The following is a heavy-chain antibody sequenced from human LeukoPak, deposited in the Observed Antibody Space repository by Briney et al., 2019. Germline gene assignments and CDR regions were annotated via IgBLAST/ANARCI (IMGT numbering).Heavy chain of an antibody. CDR3: AGDDDSSSWYFDY. J-gene: IGHJ4*02. Sequence: VASVKVSCKASGGTFSSYAISWVRQAPGQGLEWMGRIIPIFGIANYAQKFQGRVTITADKSTSTAYMELSSLRSEDTAVYYCAGDDDSSSWYFDYWGQGTLVTVSS. D-gene: IGHD6-13*01. CDR2: IIPIFGIA. CDR1: GGTFSSYA. V-gene: IGHV1-69*04.